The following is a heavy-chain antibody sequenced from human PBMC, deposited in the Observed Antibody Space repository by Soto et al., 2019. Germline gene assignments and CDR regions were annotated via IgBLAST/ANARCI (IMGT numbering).Heavy chain of an antibody. D-gene: IGHD2-21*02. CDR1: AGSFSHYY. Sequence: QVQQQPWGAGLLKPSQTLSLTCAVYAGSFSHYYWNWIRQSPGKGLEWIGKIKHSGSSNYNPSLRSRVSISVDMSKNQFSLRLTSVNAADTAVYYCARGGSSDWQVALDIWGQGTMVTVSS. J-gene: IGHJ3*02. CDR2: IKHSGSS. V-gene: IGHV4-34*01. CDR3: ARGGSSDWQVALDI.